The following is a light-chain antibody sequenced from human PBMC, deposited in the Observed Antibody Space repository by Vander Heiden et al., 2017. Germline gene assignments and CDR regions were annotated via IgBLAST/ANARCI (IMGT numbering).Light chain of an antibody. CDR2: SNN. J-gene: IGLJ1*01. CDR1: SSNIGSNT. Sequence: QSVLTQPPSASGTHGQRVTIPCSGSSSNIGSNTVNWYQQLPGTAPKLLIYSNNQRPSGVPDRFSGSKSGTSASLAISGLQSEDEADYYCAAWDDSLNGLYVFGTGTKVTVL. CDR3: AAWDDSLNGLYV. V-gene: IGLV1-44*01.